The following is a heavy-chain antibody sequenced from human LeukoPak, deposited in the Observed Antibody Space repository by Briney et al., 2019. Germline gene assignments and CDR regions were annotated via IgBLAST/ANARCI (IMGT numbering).Heavy chain of an antibody. Sequence: GGSLRLSCAASGFTFSDYDMHWVRQATGKGLEWVSAIGTAGDTYYTGSVKGQFTISRENAKNSLYLQMNGLRAGDTAVYYCARVAKERVGGVYYFDYWGQGTLVTVSS. CDR2: IGTAGDT. D-gene: IGHD1-1*01. V-gene: IGHV3-13*01. J-gene: IGHJ4*02. CDR1: GFTFSDYD. CDR3: ARVAKERVGGVYYFDY.